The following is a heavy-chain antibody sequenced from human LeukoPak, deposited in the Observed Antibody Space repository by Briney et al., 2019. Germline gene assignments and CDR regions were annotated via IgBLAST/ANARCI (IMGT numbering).Heavy chain of an antibody. Sequence: GGSLRLSCAASGFTFSGSAMSWVRQAPGKGLEWVSAISAAATHTYYADSLKGRFTISRDNSKNTLYLQMSSLRAEDTAVYYCANHKDHSASSIHYWGQGALVTVSS. J-gene: IGHJ4*02. V-gene: IGHV3-23*01. CDR3: ANHKDHSASSIHY. CDR2: ISAAATHT. D-gene: IGHD6-6*01. CDR1: GFTFSGSA.